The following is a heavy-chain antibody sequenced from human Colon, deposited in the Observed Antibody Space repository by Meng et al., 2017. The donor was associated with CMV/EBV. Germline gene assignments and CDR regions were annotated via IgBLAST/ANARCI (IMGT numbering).Heavy chain of an antibody. CDR2: VSYTGRA. D-gene: IGHD3-10*01. V-gene: IGHV4-59*01. J-gene: IGHJ4*02. Sequence: GSLRLSCSVSGDSSGSYYWSWIRQPPGKGLEWIGYVSYTGRATYNPAFTSRVIMSVDASESHFSLKLTSVTAADSALYFCARAQNVIPELFDSWGQGTLVTVSS. CDR1: GDSSGSYY. CDR3: ARAQNVIPELFDS.